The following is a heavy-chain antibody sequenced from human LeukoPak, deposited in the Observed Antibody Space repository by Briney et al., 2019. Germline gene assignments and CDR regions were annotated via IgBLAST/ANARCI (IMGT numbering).Heavy chain of an antibody. V-gene: IGHV6-1*01. CDR1: GDSVSGNRVA. D-gene: IGHD4-23*01. J-gene: IGHJ4*02. Sequence: ASQTLSLTCAISGDSVSGNRVAWNWIRQSPSRGLEWLGRTYYRSKWYNDYAVSVKSRIRINPDTSKNQFSLQLNSVTPEDTAVYYCARINGGNPDYWGQGTLVTVSS. CDR2: TYYRSKWYN. CDR3: ARINGGNPDY.